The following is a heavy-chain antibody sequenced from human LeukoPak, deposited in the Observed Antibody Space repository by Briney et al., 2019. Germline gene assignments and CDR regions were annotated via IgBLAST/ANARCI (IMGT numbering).Heavy chain of an antibody. D-gene: IGHD3-22*01. CDR3: AKDYYDSSGHHPFDY. J-gene: IGHJ4*02. Sequence: PGGSLRLSCSASGFTFSSYAMSWVRQAPGKGLEWVSVLSGSGGSTYYADSAKGRFTISRDNSKNTLYLLMNSLRAEDTAVYYCAKDYYDSSGHHPFDYWGQGTLVTVSS. CDR2: LSGSGGST. V-gene: IGHV3-23*01. CDR1: GFTFSSYA.